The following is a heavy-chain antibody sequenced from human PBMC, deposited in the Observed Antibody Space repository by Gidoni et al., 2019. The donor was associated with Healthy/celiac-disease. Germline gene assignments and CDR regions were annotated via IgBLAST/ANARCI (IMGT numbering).Heavy chain of an antibody. Sequence: EVQLLESGEGLVQPGGSLRLSRAASGVTFSSYAMSWVRQAPGKGLEWVSAIGGSGGSTYYADSVKGRFTISRDNSKNTLYLQMNSLRAEDTAVYYCAKQRSGSYSYDAFDIWGQGTMVTVSS. CDR1: GVTFSSYA. CDR3: AKQRSGSYSYDAFDI. V-gene: IGHV3-23*01. J-gene: IGHJ3*02. CDR2: IGGSGGST. D-gene: IGHD1-26*01.